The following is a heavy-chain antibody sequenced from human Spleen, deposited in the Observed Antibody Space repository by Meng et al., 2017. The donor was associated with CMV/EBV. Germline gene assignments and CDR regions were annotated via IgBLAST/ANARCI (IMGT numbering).Heavy chain of an antibody. D-gene: IGHD3-3*01. CDR1: GFTFDDYA. CDR3: AREAYYDFWSGYYSTQYYGMDV. Sequence: SLKISCAASGFTFDDYAMHWVRQAPGKGLEWVSGISWNSGSIGYVDSVKGRFTISRDNAKNSLYLQMNSLRAEDTAVYYCAREAYYDFWSGYYSTQYYGMDVWGQGTTVTVSS. V-gene: IGHV3-9*01. CDR2: ISWNSGSI. J-gene: IGHJ6*02.